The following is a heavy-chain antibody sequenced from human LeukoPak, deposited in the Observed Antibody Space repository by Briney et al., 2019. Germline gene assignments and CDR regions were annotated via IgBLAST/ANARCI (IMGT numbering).Heavy chain of an antibody. CDR1: GFTFSSYG. D-gene: IGHD1-26*01. J-gene: IGHJ6*02. Sequence: GGSLRLSCAASGFTFSSYGMHWVRQAPGKGLEWVAVIWYDGSNKYYADSVKGRFTISRDNSKNTLYLQMNSLRAEDTAVYYCARDQWYSGSYDYYYGMDVWGQGTTVTVSS. CDR3: ARDQWYSGSYDYYYGMDV. CDR2: IWYDGSNK. V-gene: IGHV3-33*08.